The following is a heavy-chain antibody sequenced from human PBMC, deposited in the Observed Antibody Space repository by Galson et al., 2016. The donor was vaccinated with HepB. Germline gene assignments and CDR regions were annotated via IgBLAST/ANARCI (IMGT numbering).Heavy chain of an antibody. Sequence: SLRLSCAASGFIFSSYAMHWVRQAPGKGLEWVAVIAYDGSFYADSVKGRFTISRDNSNNKVYLEMSSLRPEDTAMYYCARGRGSGYYHSSGYFHQWGQGTLVTVSS. J-gene: IGHJ1*01. CDR2: IAYDGS. CDR1: GFIFSSYA. V-gene: IGHV3-30*04. D-gene: IGHD3-22*01. CDR3: ARGRGSGYYHSSGYFHQ.